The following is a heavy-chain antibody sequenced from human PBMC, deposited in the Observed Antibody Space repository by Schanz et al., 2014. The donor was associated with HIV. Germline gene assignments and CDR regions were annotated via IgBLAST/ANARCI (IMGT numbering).Heavy chain of an antibody. CDR2: IKIDAGTT. CDR3: TTENLRS. J-gene: IGHJ4*02. V-gene: IGHV3-15*01. CDR1: GFTFSSYG. Sequence: VQLVESGGGVVQPGRSLRLSCAASGFTFSSYGMHWVRQAPGKGLEWVGRIKIDAGTTDYAAPVKGRFTLSRDDSKNTLYLQMKSLKTEDTAVYYCTTENLRSWGQGTLVTVSS.